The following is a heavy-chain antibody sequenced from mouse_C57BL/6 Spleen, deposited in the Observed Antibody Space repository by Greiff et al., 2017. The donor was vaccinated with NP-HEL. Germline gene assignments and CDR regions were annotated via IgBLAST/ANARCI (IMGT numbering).Heavy chain of an antibody. J-gene: IGHJ1*03. Sequence: QVQLQQSGAELVRPGASVTLSCKASGYTFTDYEMHWVKQTPVHGLEWIGAIDPETGGTAYNQKFKGKAILTADKSSSPAYMELRSLTSEDSAVYYCTRWYYGSPYWYFDVWGTGTTVTVSS. D-gene: IGHD1-1*01. CDR1: GYTFTDYE. CDR3: TRWYYGSPYWYFDV. CDR2: IDPETGGT. V-gene: IGHV1-15*01.